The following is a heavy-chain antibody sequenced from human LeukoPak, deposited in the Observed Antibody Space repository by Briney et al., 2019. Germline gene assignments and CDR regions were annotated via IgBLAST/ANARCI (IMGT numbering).Heavy chain of an antibody. CDR1: GYTFTDFY. J-gene: IGHJ4*02. CDR3: ARDLSYYGSGSYYFDY. Sequence: GASVKVSCKASGYTFTDFYMHWVRQAPGQGLEWMGWINPNSGGTNYAQNFQGRVTMTRDTSINTACMELSRLRSDDTAMYYCARDLSYYGSGSYYFDYWGQGTLVTVSS. CDR2: INPNSGGT. V-gene: IGHV1-2*02. D-gene: IGHD3-10*01.